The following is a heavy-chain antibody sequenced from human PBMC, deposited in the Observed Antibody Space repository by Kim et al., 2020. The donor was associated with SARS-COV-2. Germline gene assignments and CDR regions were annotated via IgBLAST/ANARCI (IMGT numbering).Heavy chain of an antibody. V-gene: IGHV4-38-2*02. CDR1: GYSISSGYY. CDR2: IYHSGST. Sequence: SETLSLTCTLSGYSISSGYYWGWIRQPPGKGLEWIGSIYHSGSTYYNPSLKSRVTISVDTSKNQFSLKLSSVTAADTAVYYCASEPLYSSSWSTHYYGMDVWGQGTTVTVSS. J-gene: IGHJ6*02. CDR3: ASEPLYSSSWSTHYYGMDV. D-gene: IGHD6-13*01.